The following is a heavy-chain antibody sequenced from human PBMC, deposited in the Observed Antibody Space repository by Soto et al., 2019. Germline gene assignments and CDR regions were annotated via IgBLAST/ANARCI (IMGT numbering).Heavy chain of an antibody. CDR1: GFTFSSYA. D-gene: IGHD3-10*01. CDR2: ISGSGGST. CDR3: ARDLNPDTQLSIRVFDY. Sequence: PGGSLRLSCAASGFTFSSYAMSWVRQAPGKGLEWVSAISGSGGSTYYADSVKGRFTISRDNAKNSLYLQMNSLRAEDTAVYYCARDLNPDTQLSIRVFDYWGQGTLVTVSS. V-gene: IGHV3-23*01. J-gene: IGHJ4*02.